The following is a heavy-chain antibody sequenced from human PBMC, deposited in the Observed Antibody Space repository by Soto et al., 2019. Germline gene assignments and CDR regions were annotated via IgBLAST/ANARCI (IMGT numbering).Heavy chain of an antibody. CDR3: VRQGIGVLHGLVDV. J-gene: IGHJ6*02. D-gene: IGHD3-10*01. Sequence: QVQLQESGPGLVKPSETLSLTCTVSGDSTSSYNLAWIRQPPGKGLEWIGYFRSGGGTSYNPSLKRRLAISADTSTRQFSRRLSSVTAADTAVYYCVRQGIGVLHGLVDVWGQGTTVTVSS. CDR1: GDSTSSYN. CDR2: FRSGGGT. V-gene: IGHV4-4*09.